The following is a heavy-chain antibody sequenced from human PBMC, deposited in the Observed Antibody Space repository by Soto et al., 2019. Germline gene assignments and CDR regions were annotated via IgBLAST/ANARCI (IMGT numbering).Heavy chain of an antibody. CDR2: IYYSGST. Sequence: SETLSLTCTVSGGSISSYYWSWIRQPPGKGLEWIGNIYYSGSTNYNPSLKSRVTISVDTSKNQFSLKLSSVTAADTAVYHCARHYCSGGSCRSYFDYWGQGTLVTVSS. D-gene: IGHD2-15*01. CDR1: GGSISSYY. CDR3: ARHYCSGGSCRSYFDY. V-gene: IGHV4-59*08. J-gene: IGHJ4*02.